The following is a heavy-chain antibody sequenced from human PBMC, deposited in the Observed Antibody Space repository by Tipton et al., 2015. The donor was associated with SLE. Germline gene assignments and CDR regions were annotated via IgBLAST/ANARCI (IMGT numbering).Heavy chain of an antibody. CDR3: AREGAVAGLNDAFDI. Sequence: LRLSCAVSGGSISSGGYSWSWIRQPPGKGLEWIGEINHSGSTNYNPSLKSRVTISVDTSKNQFSLKLSSVTAADTAVYYCAREGAVAGLNDAFDIWGQGTMVTVSS. CDR2: INHSGST. J-gene: IGHJ3*02. CDR1: GGSISSGGYS. V-gene: IGHV4-30-2*01. D-gene: IGHD6-19*01.